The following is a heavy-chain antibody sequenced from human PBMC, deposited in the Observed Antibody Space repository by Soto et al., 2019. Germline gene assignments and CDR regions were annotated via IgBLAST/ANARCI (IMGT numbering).Heavy chain of an antibody. CDR2: IKSRTDGGTT. Sequence: GGSLRLSCAASGFTFSNAWMNWVRRAPGKGLEWVGRIKSRTDGGTTDYAAPVKGRFTISRDDSKNTLYLQMNSLKTEDTAVYYCTTDLPYYYDSSGYPNWFDPWGQGTLVTVSS. V-gene: IGHV3-15*07. CDR3: TTDLPYYYDSSGYPNWFDP. CDR1: GFTFSNAW. J-gene: IGHJ5*02. D-gene: IGHD3-22*01.